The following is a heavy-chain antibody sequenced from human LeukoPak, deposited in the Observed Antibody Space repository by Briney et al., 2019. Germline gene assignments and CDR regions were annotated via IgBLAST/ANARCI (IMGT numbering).Heavy chain of an antibody. Sequence: SETLSLTCTVSGGSTSNYYWSWIRQPPGKGLEWIGYIFYSGSTNYNPSLKSRVTISIDTSKNQFALNLSSVTAADTAVYYCARGPTRYYMDVWGKGTTVTVPS. V-gene: IGHV4-59*08. J-gene: IGHJ6*03. CDR3: ARGPTRYYMDV. CDR1: GGSTSNYY. CDR2: IFYSGST.